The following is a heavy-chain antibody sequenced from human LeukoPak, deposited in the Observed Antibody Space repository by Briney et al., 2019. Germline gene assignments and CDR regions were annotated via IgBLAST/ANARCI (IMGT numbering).Heavy chain of an antibody. D-gene: IGHD2/OR15-2a*01. CDR3: ARPLDTTFFNAFDI. Sequence: KTSETLSLTCAVYGGSFSGNYWSWIRQPPGKGLEWIGEINHRGSTNYNPSLKSRVTISIDTSKNQFSLKLSSVTAADTAVYYCARPLDTTFFNAFDIWGQGTMVTVSS. V-gene: IGHV4-34*01. CDR2: INHRGST. J-gene: IGHJ3*02. CDR1: GGSFSGNY.